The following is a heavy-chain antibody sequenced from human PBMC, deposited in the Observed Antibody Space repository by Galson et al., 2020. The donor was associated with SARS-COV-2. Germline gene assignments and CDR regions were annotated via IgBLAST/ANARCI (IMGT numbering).Heavy chain of an antibody. CDR1: GGSISSYY. D-gene: IGHD3-9*01. CDR3: ARRYGTYDAFDI. J-gene: IGHJ3*02. Sequence: ETSETLSLTCSVSGGSISSYYWSWIRQSPGKGLEWTGYIYYSGSTDYNPSLKSRLTISLDTSKNQFSLRLRSVTAADTAVYFCARRYGTYDAFDIWGQGTMVTVSS. CDR2: IYYSGST. V-gene: IGHV4-59*08.